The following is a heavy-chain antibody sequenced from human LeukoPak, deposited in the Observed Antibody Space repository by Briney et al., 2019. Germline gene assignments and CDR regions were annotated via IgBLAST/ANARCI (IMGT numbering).Heavy chain of an antibody. J-gene: IGHJ4*02. CDR2: ISYDGSTK. V-gene: IGHV3-30-3*01. CDR1: GFTFSSYA. Sequence: PGGSLRLSCAASGFTFSSYAMHWVRQAPGKGLEWVAHISYDGSTKYYADSVKGRFTISRDNSKNTLYLQMNSLRAEDTAVYYCARESPRITMIVVGMGGYFDYWGQGTLVTVSS. D-gene: IGHD3-22*01. CDR3: ARESPRITMIVVGMGGYFDY.